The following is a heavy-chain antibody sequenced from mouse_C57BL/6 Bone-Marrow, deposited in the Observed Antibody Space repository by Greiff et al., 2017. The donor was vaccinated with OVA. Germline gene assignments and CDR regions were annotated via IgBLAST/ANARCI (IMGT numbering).Heavy chain of an antibody. CDR3: ATVEYYWYYDV. V-gene: IGHV1-81*01. CDR1: GYTFTSYG. CDR2: IYPRSGNT. D-gene: IGHD1-1*01. J-gene: IGHJ1*03. Sequence: VQLQQSGAELARPGASVKLSCKASGYTFTSYGISWVKQRTGQGLEWIGEIYPRSGNTYYNEKFKGKATLTADKSSSTAYMELRSLTSADSAVYVYATVEYYWYYDVWGTGTTLTVSS.